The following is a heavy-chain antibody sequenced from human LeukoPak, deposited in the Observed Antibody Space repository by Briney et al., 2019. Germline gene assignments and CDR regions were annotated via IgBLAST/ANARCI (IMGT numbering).Heavy chain of an antibody. J-gene: IGHJ1*01. CDR1: GFTVGTNS. CDR3: ASAREYCGSAECYEYFHL. V-gene: IGHV3-53*01. D-gene: IGHD2-21*01. CDR2: IYSGGST. Sequence: PGGSLRVSCAASGFTVGTNSMSWVRQSPGKGLEWVSVIYSGGSTYYSDSVNGRFTITRDNYRKNLFLQMKSMRAEDTTLYYCASAREYCGSAECYEYFHLWGQGTLVTVSS.